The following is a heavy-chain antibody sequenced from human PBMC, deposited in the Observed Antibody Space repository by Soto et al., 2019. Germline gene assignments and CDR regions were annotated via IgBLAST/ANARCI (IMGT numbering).Heavy chain of an antibody. CDR3: ARAVSRYFGTWFDP. CDR1: GGSITSGNSYS. D-gene: IGHD3-10*01. Sequence: QLQLQESGPGLVKPSETLSLTCAVSGGSITSGNSYSWAWIRQPPARRLEWIGSISQTRATTYNPPVKSRVSVSFYMSNSLSSLWLSSVTAADRAVYYCARAVSRYFGTWFDPWGQGTLVTVSS. V-gene: IGHV4-30-2*01. CDR2: ISQTRAT. J-gene: IGHJ5*02.